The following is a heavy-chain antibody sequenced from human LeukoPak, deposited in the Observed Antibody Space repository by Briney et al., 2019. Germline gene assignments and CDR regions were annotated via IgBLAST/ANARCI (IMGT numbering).Heavy chain of an antibody. CDR1: GFTFSSYS. CDR2: ISSSSSYI. V-gene: IGHV3-21*01. J-gene: IGHJ4*02. Sequence: GGSLRLSCAASGFTFSSYSMNWVRQAPGKGLEWVSSISSSSSYIYYADSVKGRFTISRDNVKNTLYLQMNSLRAEDTAVYYCARVKGRLLSDYWGQGTLVTVSS. CDR3: ARVKGRLLSDY.